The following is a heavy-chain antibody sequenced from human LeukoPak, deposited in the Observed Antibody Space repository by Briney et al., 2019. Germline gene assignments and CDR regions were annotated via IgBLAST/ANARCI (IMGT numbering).Heavy chain of an antibody. CDR3: ATSPHLYSFFDY. Sequence: PGGSLRLSCAASGFTFSSYAMHWVRQAPGKGLEYVSAISSNGGSTYYANSVMGRFTISRDNSKNTLYLQMGSLRAEDMAVYYCATSPHLYSFFDYWGQGTLVTVSS. CDR2: ISSNGGST. D-gene: IGHD5-18*01. J-gene: IGHJ4*02. CDR1: GFTFSSYA. V-gene: IGHV3-64*01.